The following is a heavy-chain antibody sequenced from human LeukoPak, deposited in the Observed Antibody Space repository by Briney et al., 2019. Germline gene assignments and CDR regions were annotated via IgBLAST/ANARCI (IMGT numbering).Heavy chain of an antibody. CDR1: GYNFTNYW. CDR3: ARLVGSGSYLTRNWVDP. Sequence: GESLKISCKDSGYNFTNYWIGWVRQMPGKGLEWMGIMYPGDSDTRYSPSFQGQVTISADKSINTAYLQWRSLKASDTAMYYCARLVGSGSYLTRNWVDPWGQGTLVTVSS. CDR2: MYPGDSDT. V-gene: IGHV5-51*01. J-gene: IGHJ5*02. D-gene: IGHD3-10*01.